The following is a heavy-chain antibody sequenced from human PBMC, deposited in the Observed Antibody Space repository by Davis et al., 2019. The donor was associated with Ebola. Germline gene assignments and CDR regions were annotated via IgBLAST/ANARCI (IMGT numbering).Heavy chain of an antibody. Sequence: GGSLRLSCAASGFTFSSYGMHWVRQAPGKGLEWVAVIWYDGSNKYYADSVKSRFTISRDNSKNTLYLQMNSLRAEDTAVYYCARTGVFGVVMPLDGGQGTLVTVSS. V-gene: IGHV3-33*01. D-gene: IGHD3-3*01. J-gene: IGHJ4*02. CDR1: GFTFSSYG. CDR2: IWYDGSNK. CDR3: ARTGVFGVVMPLD.